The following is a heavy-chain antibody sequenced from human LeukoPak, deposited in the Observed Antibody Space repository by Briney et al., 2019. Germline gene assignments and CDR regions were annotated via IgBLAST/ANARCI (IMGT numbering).Heavy chain of an antibody. D-gene: IGHD2-15*01. Sequence: GGSLRLSCAASGFTFSSYAMSWVRQAPGKGLEWASAISGSGGSTYYADSVKGRFTISRDNSKNTLYLQMNSLRAEDTAVYYCAKDPQTAVVIGYFDYWGQGTLVTVSS. J-gene: IGHJ4*02. V-gene: IGHV3-23*01. CDR1: GFTFSSYA. CDR2: ISGSGGST. CDR3: AKDPQTAVVIGYFDY.